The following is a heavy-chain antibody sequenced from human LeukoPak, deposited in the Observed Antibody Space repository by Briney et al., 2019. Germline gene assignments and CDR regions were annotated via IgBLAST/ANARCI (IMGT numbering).Heavy chain of an antibody. D-gene: IGHD6-19*01. Sequence: SETLSLTCTVSGGSISTYYGNWIRQAPGKGLEWIGYIYYSGSTNYNPSLKSRVTISVDTSKNQFSLKLSSVTAADTAVYYCARDLGIAVAGRDYYYYGMDVWGQGTTVTVSS. CDR2: IYYSGST. CDR1: GGSISTYY. J-gene: IGHJ6*02. V-gene: IGHV4-59*01. CDR3: ARDLGIAVAGRDYYYYGMDV.